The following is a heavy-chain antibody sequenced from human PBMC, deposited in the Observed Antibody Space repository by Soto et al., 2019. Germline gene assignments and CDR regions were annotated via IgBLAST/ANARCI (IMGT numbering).Heavy chain of an antibody. CDR2: INPKFGDT. V-gene: IGHV1-2*02. CDR1: GYTFSAYY. CDR3: ARNMDYYYGPGSGNGHGV. Sequence: QVQLVQSGAEVKEPGDSVRVSCEASGYTFSAYYIHWVRQAPGQRLEWMGWINPKFGDTTYAQDFQGRVTMTRDMSISTVYMELSRLTSDDTAIYYCARNMDYYYGPGSGNGHGVWGQGTTVTVFS. D-gene: IGHD3-10*01. J-gene: IGHJ6*02.